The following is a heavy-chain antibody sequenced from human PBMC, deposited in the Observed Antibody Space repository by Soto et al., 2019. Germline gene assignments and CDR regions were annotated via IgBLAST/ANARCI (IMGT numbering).Heavy chain of an antibody. V-gene: IGHV3-23*01. CDR3: AKEGRQLGGGYFDY. CDR2: ISGSGGST. D-gene: IGHD6-13*01. Sequence: EVQLLESGGGLVQPGGSLRLSCAASGFTFSSYAMSWVRQAPGKGLEWVSAISGSGGSTYYADSVKGRFTISRDNSKNTLYLQVNGLRAGDTAVYYCAKEGRQLGGGYFDYWGQGTLVTVSS. CDR1: GFTFSSYA. J-gene: IGHJ4*02.